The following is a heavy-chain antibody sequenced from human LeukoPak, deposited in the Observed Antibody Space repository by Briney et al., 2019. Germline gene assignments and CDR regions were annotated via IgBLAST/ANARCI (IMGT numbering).Heavy chain of an antibody. CDR3: AKQEGGNFLVHFDY. CDR2: ISGSGGST. Sequence: GGSLRLSCAASGFTFSSYAMSWVRQAPGKGLEWVSAISGSGGSTYYADSAKGRFTISRDNSKNTLYLQMNSLRAEDTAVYYCAKQEGGNFLVHFDYWGQGTLVTVSS. D-gene: IGHD1-7*01. J-gene: IGHJ4*02. CDR1: GFTFSSYA. V-gene: IGHV3-23*01.